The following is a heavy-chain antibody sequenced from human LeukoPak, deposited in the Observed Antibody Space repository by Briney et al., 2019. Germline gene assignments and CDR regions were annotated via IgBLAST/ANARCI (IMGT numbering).Heavy chain of an antibody. CDR2: ISYDGSNK. CDR3: ARDRPGISVAGALDY. J-gene: IGHJ4*02. Sequence: PGRSLRLSCAASGFTFSNHVMHWVRRAPGKGLEWVAVISYDGSNKYYADSVKGRFTISRDNSKNTLYLQMNSLRAEDTAVYYCARDRPGISVAGALDYWGQGTLVTVSS. V-gene: IGHV3-30*03. CDR1: GFTFSNHV. D-gene: IGHD6-19*01.